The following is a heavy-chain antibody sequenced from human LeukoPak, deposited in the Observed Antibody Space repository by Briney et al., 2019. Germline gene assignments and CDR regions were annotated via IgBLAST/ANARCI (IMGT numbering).Heavy chain of an antibody. CDR1: GGSFSGYY. J-gene: IGHJ4*02. V-gene: IGHV4-59*10. Sequence: SETLSLTCAVYGGSFSGYYWSWIRQPAGKGLEWIGRIYTSGSTNYNPSLKSRVTMSVDTSKNQFSLELSSVTAADTAVYYCARYYGDYVVDYWGQGTLVTVSS. CDR2: IYTSGST. D-gene: IGHD4-17*01. CDR3: ARYYGDYVVDY.